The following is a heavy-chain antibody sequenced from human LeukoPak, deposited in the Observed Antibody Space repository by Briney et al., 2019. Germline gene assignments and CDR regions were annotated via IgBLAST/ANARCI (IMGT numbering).Heavy chain of an antibody. Sequence: PSQTLSLTCTVSGGSISSGNYYWTWIRQPPGKGLEWIGYIYYSGNTNYNPSLKSRVTISVDRSKNQFSLKLSSVTAADTAVYYCARAHGFWSGYYYYYYYMDVWGKGTTVTVSS. CDR1: GGSISSGNYY. J-gene: IGHJ6*03. CDR2: IYYSGNT. CDR3: ARAHGFWSGYYYYYYYMDV. V-gene: IGHV4-30-2*01. D-gene: IGHD3-3*01.